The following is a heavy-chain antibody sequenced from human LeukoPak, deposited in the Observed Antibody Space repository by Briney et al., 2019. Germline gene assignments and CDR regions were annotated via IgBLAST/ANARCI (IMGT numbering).Heavy chain of an antibody. J-gene: IGHJ4*02. V-gene: IGHV1-2*02. D-gene: IGHD2-2*01. CDR1: GYTFTAYY. CDR3: ARDRVVVPAAFDY. CDR2: NNPNSGGT. Sequence: ASVKVSCKASGYTFTAYYMHWVRQAPGQGLEWMGWNNPNSGGTNYAQKFQGRVTMTRDTSISTAYMELSRLRSDDTAVYYCARDRVVVPAAFDYWGQGTLVTVSS.